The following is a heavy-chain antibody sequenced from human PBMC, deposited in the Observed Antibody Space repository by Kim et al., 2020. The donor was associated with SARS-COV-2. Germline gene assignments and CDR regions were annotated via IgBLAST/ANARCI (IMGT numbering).Heavy chain of an antibody. D-gene: IGHD3-9*01. J-gene: IGHJ4*02. CDR3: ARDSDSWTGHHVY. V-gene: IGHV3-11*06. Sequence: NYADSVKVRFTISRDNAKNSLYLQMNSLRAEDTAVYYCARDSDSWTGHHVYWGQGTLVTVSS.